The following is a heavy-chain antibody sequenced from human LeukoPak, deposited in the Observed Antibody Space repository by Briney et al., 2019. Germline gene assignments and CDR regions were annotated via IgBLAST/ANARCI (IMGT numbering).Heavy chain of an antibody. CDR3: ARQLAVAPGAVDY. J-gene: IGHJ4*02. V-gene: IGHV5-51*01. CDR2: IYPGDSDT. Sequence: GESLRISCKGSGYSFTSYWIGWVRQMPRKGLEWMGIIYPGDSDTRYSPSFQGQVTISADKSISTAYLQWSSLKASDTAMYYCARQLAVAPGAVDYWGQGTLVTVST. D-gene: IGHD6-19*01. CDR1: GYSFTSYW.